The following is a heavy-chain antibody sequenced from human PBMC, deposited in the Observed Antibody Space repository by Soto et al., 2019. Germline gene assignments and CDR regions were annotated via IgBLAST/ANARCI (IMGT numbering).Heavy chain of an antibody. CDR1: NGSISRSNW. D-gene: IGHD5-12*01. J-gene: IGHJ4*02. Sequence: QVQLQESGPGLVQPTGTLSLTCTVSNGSISRSNWWSWVRQSQGKGLEWIGEVAQNGYIGSIPSLKSRLCILLDKPTNRFSLRLSSVTAAHSAVYYCARNRLDGYDFDSWGQGILVTVSS. CDR3: ARNRLDGYDFDS. V-gene: IGHV4-4*02. CDR2: VAQNGYI.